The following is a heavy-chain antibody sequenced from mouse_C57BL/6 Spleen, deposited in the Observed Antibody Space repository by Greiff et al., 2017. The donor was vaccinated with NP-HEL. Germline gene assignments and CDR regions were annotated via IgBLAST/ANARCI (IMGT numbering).Heavy chain of an antibody. V-gene: IGHV5-9-1*02. Sequence: EVQVVESGEGLVKPGGSLKLSCAASGFTFSSYAMSWVRQTPEKRLEWVAYISSGGDYIYYADTVKGRFTISRDNARNTLYLQMSSLKSEDTAMYYCTRDQGYYSNYLYAMDYWGQGTSVTVSS. CDR3: TRDQGYYSNYLYAMDY. D-gene: IGHD2-5*01. J-gene: IGHJ4*01. CDR2: ISSGGDYI. CDR1: GFTFSSYA.